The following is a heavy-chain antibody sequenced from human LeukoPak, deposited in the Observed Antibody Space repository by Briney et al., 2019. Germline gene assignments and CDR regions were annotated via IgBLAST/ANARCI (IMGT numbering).Heavy chain of an antibody. CDR1: GFTFSSYW. D-gene: IGHD3-16*01. CDR2: IKQDGSEK. CDR3: AKVGGGYIVVY. Sequence: PGGSLRLSCAASGFTFSSYWMSWVRQAPGKGLEGVANIKQDGSEKYYVDSVKGRFTISRDNAKNSLYLQMNSLRAEDTAVYYCAKVGGGYIVVYWGQGTLVTVSS. V-gene: IGHV3-7*01. J-gene: IGHJ4*02.